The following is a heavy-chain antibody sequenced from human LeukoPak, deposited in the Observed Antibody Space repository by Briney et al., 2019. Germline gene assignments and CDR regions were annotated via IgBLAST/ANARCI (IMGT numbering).Heavy chain of an antibody. CDR3: ARVTSGLDY. CDR2: INQDGSEK. J-gene: IGHJ4*02. CDR1: GFTVSSYW. V-gene: IGHV3-7*01. Sequence: PGGSLRLSCAASGFTVSSYWMSWVRQAPGKGLEWVANINQDGSEKYYVDSVKGRFTLSRDNAKNSMYLQMTSLRAEDTAVHYCARVTSGLDYWGQGTLVTVSS.